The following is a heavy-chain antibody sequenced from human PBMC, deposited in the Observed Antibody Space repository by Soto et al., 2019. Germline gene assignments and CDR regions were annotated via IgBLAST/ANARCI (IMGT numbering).Heavy chain of an antibody. CDR2: IFHSGDT. J-gene: IGHJ3*01. V-gene: IGHV4-4*02. Sequence: QVQLQESGPGLVKPSGTLSLTCAVSGYSISNSRWWTWVRQPPGKGLEWIGDIFHSGDTNYNPSLKRRVFISVDKSQNQFSLKVSSVTAADTAVYYCAYSTGWYRHDVWGQGTLVTVSS. CDR3: AYSTGWYRHDV. D-gene: IGHD6-19*01. CDR1: GYSISNSRW.